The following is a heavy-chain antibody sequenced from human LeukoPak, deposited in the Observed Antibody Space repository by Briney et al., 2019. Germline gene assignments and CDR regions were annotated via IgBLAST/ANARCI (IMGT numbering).Heavy chain of an antibody. CDR1: GFNFDAYY. V-gene: IGHV3-11*01. D-gene: IGHD1-26*01. CDR2: ISSSGNTK. Sequence: AGGSLRLSCVASGFNFDAYYMNWIRQTPGKGLEWIAYISSSGNTKWYADSVKGRLAISRDDAKRSLYLEMNSLRVEDTGVYFCARHVGGLDYWGPGTKVIVSS. J-gene: IGHJ4*02. CDR3: ARHVGGLDY.